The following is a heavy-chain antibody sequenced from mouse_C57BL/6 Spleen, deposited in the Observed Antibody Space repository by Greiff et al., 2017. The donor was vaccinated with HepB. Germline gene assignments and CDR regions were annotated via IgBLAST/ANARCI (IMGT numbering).Heavy chain of an antibody. CDR1: GYTFTSYW. V-gene: IGHV1-69*01. CDR2: IDPSDSYT. CDR3: ARGAGYYLAY. Sequence: QVHVKQPGAELVMPGASVKLSCKASGYTFTSYWMHWVKQRPGQGLEWIGEIDPSDSYTNYNQKFKGKSTLTVDKSSSTAYMQLSSLTSEDSAVYYSARGAGYYLAYWGEGTLCTVSA. D-gene: IGHD1-1*01. J-gene: IGHJ3*01.